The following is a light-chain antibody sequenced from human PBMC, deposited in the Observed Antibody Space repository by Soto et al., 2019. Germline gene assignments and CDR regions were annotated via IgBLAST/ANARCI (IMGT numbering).Light chain of an antibody. CDR2: GAA. J-gene: IGKJ4*01. V-gene: IGKV3D-15*01. CDR3: QQYTNWPLT. Sequence: EIVMTQSPATLSVSPGERATLSCRASQSVTNNLAGYKQKPGHEPRLLIYGAATSATGIPARFSGSGSGTEFTITIISLQSEAFAVYYCQQYTNWPLTFGGGTKVEI. CDR1: QSVTNN.